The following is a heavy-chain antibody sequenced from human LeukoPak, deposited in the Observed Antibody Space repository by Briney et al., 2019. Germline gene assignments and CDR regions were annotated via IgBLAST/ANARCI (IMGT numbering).Heavy chain of an antibody. CDR3: ARDFLNSYFDY. J-gene: IGHJ4*02. CDR1: GGSISSGGYS. Sequence: PSETLSLTCTVSGGSISSGGYSWSWIRKHPGRGLEWIGYIYYSGSTYYNPSLKSRVTISVDTSKNQFSLKLSSVTAADTAVYYCARDFLNSYFDYWGQGTLVTVSS. V-gene: IGHV4-31*03. D-gene: IGHD1-7*01. CDR2: IYYSGST.